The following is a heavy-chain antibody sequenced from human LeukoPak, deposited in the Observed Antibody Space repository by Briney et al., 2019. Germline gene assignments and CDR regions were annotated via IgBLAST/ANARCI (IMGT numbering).Heavy chain of an antibody. CDR1: GFTFSSYG. CDR2: ISSSSSYI. V-gene: IGHV3-21*01. Sequence: GGSLRLSCAASGFTFSSYGMHWVRQAPGKGLEWVSSISSSSSYIYYADSVKGRFTISRDNAKNSLYLQMNSLRAEDTAVYYCAREEGGKLGIDYYFDYWGQGALVTVSS. D-gene: IGHD7-27*01. CDR3: AREEGGKLGIDYYFDY. J-gene: IGHJ4*02.